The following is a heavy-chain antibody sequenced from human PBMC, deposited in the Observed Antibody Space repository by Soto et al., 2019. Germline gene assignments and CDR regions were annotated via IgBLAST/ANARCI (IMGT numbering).Heavy chain of an antibody. CDR3: GRVRRQLATRYNSYCIDV. CDR2: FDPDDSKM. J-gene: IGHJ6*02. CDR1: GYSLSEFS. D-gene: IGHD1-1*01. V-gene: IGHV1-24*01. Sequence: ASVKVSCKVTGYSLSEFSMHWVRQAPGKGLEWMGGFDPDDSKMTPAQKFQGRVTLTADTSAETAYMELRRLRSDDTAVYFCGRVRRQLATRYNSYCIDVWAHRPPVTV.